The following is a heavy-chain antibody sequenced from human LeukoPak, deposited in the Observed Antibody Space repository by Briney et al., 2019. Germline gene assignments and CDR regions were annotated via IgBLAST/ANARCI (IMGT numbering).Heavy chain of an antibody. J-gene: IGHJ6*02. Sequence: GGSLRLSCAASGFTFSSYAMSWVRQAPGKGLEWVSAISGSGDSTYYADSVKGRFTVSRDSSKNTLYLQMNSLRAEDTAVYYCARDLPSHYYGMDVWGQGTTVTVSS. CDR3: ARDLPSHYYGMDV. CDR2: ISGSGDST. CDR1: GFTFSSYA. V-gene: IGHV3-23*01.